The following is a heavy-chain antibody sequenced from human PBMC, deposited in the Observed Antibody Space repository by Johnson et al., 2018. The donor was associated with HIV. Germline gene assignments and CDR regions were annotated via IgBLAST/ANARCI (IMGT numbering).Heavy chain of an antibody. D-gene: IGHD4-17*01. J-gene: IGHJ3*01. CDR1: GFTFSNAW. V-gene: IGHV3-48*04. CDR3: ARDASPWGGEYVGYAFDL. CDR2: ITSSGSSV. Sequence: VQLVESGGGLVKPGESLRLSCAASGFTFSNAWMHWVRQAPGKGLECLSYITSSGSSVYYTDSVKGRFTISRANAKTSLFLRMNRLKSDDSAIYFCARDASPWGGEYVGYAFDLGGQGTVVTVSS.